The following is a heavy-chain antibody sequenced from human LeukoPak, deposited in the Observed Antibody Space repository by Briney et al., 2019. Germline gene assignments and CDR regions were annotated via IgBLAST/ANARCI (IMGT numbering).Heavy chain of an antibody. D-gene: IGHD2-21*02. CDR3: AALHFYCGGDCYPGGLDY. J-gene: IGHJ4*02. CDR2: IVVGSGNT. CDR1: GFTFTSSA. Sequence: SVKVSCKASGFTFTSSAVQWVRQARGQRLEWIGWIVVGSGNTNYAQKFQERVTITRDMSTSTAYMELSSLRSEDTAVYYCAALHFYCGGDCYPGGLDYWGQGTLVTASS. V-gene: IGHV1-58*01.